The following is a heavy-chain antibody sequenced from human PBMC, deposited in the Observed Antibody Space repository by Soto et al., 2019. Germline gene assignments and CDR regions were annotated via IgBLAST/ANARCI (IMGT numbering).Heavy chain of an antibody. Sequence: PSETLSLTCTVSGGSISSYYWSWIRQPPGKGLEWIGYIYYSGSTNYNPSLKSRVTILVDTSKNQFSLKLSSVTAADTAVYYSARIYSGSGTRYFDYWGQGTLVTVSS. V-gene: IGHV4-59*01. CDR3: ARIYSGSGTRYFDY. J-gene: IGHJ4*02. D-gene: IGHD3-10*01. CDR2: IYYSGST. CDR1: GGSISSYY.